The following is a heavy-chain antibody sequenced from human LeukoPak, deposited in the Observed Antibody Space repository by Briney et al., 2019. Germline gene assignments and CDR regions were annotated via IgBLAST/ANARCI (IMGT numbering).Heavy chain of an antibody. Sequence: PSGTLSLTCTVSGGSISSYYWSWIRQPPGKGLEWIGYIHYSGSTKYNPSLKSRVTISVDTSKNQFSLKLRSVTAADTAVYYCARDRVIATDGTNYFYGADVLGKGTTVTVSS. CDR1: GGSISSYY. CDR2: IHYSGST. CDR3: ARDRVIATDGTNYFYGADV. J-gene: IGHJ6*04. V-gene: IGHV4-59*01. D-gene: IGHD6-13*01.